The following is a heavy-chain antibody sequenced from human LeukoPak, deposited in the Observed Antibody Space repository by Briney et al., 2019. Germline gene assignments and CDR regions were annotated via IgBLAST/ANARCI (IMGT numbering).Heavy chain of an antibody. Sequence: GGSLRLSCVGSGFTFSDHYMDWVRQASGKGLEWVGRIRSKANNYATAYAASVKGRFTISRDDSKNTAYLQMNSLKTEDTAVYYCARAVTAVFDYWGQGTLVTVSS. CDR1: GFTFSDHY. D-gene: IGHD6-19*01. J-gene: IGHJ4*02. V-gene: IGHV3-73*01. CDR3: ARAVTAVFDY. CDR2: IRSKANNYAT.